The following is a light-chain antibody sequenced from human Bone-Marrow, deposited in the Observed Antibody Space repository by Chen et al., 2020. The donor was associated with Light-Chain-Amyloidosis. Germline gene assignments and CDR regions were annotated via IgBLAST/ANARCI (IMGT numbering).Light chain of an antibody. J-gene: IGLJ1*01. V-gene: IGLV2-11*01. CDR3: CSYAGRFSYV. CDR1: SGGVLIYDY. Sequence: QSALTQPRSVSGSPGQTVTISCTGSSGGVLIYDYVSWYQQHPGRAPKLLIFDVTARPSGVPDGCSASKSGNTASLTVSGVQAEDEAEYYCCSYAGRFSYVFGPGTTLTVL. CDR2: DVT.